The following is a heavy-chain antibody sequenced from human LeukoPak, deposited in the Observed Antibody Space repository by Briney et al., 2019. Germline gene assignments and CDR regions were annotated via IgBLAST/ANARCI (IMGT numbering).Heavy chain of an antibody. Sequence: GGSLRLSCAASGFIFSSYAVHWVRQAPGKGLEWVAFISFDGSNKYYADSVKGRFTISRDNSKNTLYLQMNSLRAEDTAVYYCARQVAGLDYWGQGTLVTVSS. CDR1: GFIFSSYA. J-gene: IGHJ4*02. D-gene: IGHD6-19*01. CDR2: ISFDGSNK. CDR3: ARQVAGLDY. V-gene: IGHV3-30-3*01.